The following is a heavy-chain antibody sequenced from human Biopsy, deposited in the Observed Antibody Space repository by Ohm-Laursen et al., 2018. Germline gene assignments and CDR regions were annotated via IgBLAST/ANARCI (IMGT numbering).Heavy chain of an antibody. CDR2: IIPIFNTP. CDR3: ARDTELLSIGLDYNFGMVV. Sequence: SVKVSCKPSGYTFTSYEINWVRQAPGQGLEWMGGIIPIFNTPKYAQRFQGRVTITADRSTTTAYMELSSLRSEDTAVYYCARDTELLSIGLDYNFGMVVWGQGTTVTVSS. J-gene: IGHJ6*02. CDR1: GYTFTSYE. D-gene: IGHD1-14*01. V-gene: IGHV1-69*06.